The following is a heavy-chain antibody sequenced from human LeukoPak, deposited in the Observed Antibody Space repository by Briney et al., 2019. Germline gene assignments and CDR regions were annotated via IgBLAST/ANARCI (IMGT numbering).Heavy chain of an antibody. CDR1: GGSISGYY. V-gene: IGHV4-59*08. J-gene: IGHJ4*02. CDR3: ARSIGFSGWPYFDY. D-gene: IGHD6-19*01. CDR2: IYYSGST. Sequence: SETLSRTCTVSGGSISGYYWSWIRQPPGKGLEWIGYIYYSGSTNYNPSLKSRVTISVDTPKNQFSLKLSSVTAADTAVYYCARSIGFSGWPYFDYWGQGTLVTVSS.